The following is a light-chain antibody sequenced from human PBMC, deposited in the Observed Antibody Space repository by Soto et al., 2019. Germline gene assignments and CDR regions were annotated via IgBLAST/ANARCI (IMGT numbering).Light chain of an antibody. V-gene: IGLV1-40*01. Sequence: QSVLTQPPSVSGAPGQRVTISCTGSSSNIGAGYDVHWYQQLPGTAPKLLIYGNSNRPSGVPDRFSGSKSGTSASLAITGLQAEYEADDYCQSYDSSLSALFGGGTKLTVL. CDR1: SSNIGAGYD. J-gene: IGLJ3*02. CDR3: QSYDSSLSAL. CDR2: GNS.